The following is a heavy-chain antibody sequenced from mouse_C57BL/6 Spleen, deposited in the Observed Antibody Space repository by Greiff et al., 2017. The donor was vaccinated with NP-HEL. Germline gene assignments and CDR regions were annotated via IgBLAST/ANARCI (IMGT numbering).Heavy chain of an antibody. V-gene: IGHV14-4*01. CDR3: TRGNSFAY. Sequence: EVQLQQSGAELVRPGASVKLSCTASGFHIKDDYMHWVKQRPEQGLEWIGWIDPENGDTAYASKFQGKATITADTSSNTAYLQLSSLTSEDTAVYYCTRGNSFAYWGQGTLVTVSA. CDR1: GFHIKDDY. D-gene: IGHD2-1*01. J-gene: IGHJ3*01. CDR2: IDPENGDT.